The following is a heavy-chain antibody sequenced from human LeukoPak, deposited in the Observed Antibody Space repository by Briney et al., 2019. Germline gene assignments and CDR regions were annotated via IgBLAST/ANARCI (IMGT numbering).Heavy chain of an antibody. V-gene: IGHV3-30*18. Sequence: GGSLRLSCAASGFTFSSYGMHWVRQAPGKGLEWVAVISYDGSNKYYADSVKGRFTISRDNSKNTLYLQMNSLRAEDTAVYYCAKDKWEWLPYHSRHEGRFDYWGQGTLVTVSS. CDR1: GFTFSSYG. D-gene: IGHD5-12*01. CDR3: AKDKWEWLPYHSRHEGRFDY. CDR2: ISYDGSNK. J-gene: IGHJ4*02.